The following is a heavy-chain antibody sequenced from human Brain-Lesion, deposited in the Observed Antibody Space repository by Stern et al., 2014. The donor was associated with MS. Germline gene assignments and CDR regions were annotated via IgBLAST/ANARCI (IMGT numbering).Heavy chain of an antibody. D-gene: IGHD5-18*01. Sequence: VQLVESGPGLVKPSQTLSVTCTVSGDSISRDNYFWSWIRQAAGKRLEWIGLIHASGSTFYNPSLKSRVTISVDPSKTQFSLKLNSVTAEDTAVYYCARASAPLYSGNWFDSWGQGTLVSVSS. CDR1: GDSISRDNYF. J-gene: IGHJ5*01. CDR2: IHASGST. CDR3: ARASAPLYSGNWFDS. V-gene: IGHV4-61*02.